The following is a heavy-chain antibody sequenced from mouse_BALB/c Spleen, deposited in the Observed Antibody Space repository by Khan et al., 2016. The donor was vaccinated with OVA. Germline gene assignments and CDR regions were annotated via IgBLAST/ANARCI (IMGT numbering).Heavy chain of an antibody. CDR1: GYTFTSYW. J-gene: IGHJ2*01. Sequence: LQQPGSELVRPGASVKLSCKAPGYTFTSYWMHWVKQRPGQGLEWIGNIYPGSGSTNYDEKFKSKATLTVDTSSSTAYMQLSSLTSEDSAVYYCTRGEYDGDYWGQGTTLTVSS. D-gene: IGHD2-14*01. V-gene: IGHV1S22*01. CDR3: TRGEYDGDY. CDR2: IYPGSGST.